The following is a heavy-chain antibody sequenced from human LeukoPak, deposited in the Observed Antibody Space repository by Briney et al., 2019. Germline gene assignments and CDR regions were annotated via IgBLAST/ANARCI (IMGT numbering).Heavy chain of an antibody. D-gene: IGHD1-7*01. CDR1: GFTFSSYS. J-gene: IGHJ4*02. CDR2: ISSTSSTI. CDR3: ARDRGITGTTAHFDY. V-gene: IGHV3-48*01. Sequence: GGSLRLSCAASGFTFSSYSMNWVRQAPGKGLEWVSYISSTSSTIYYADSVKGRFTLSRDNAKNSLSLQMNSLRAEDTAVYYCARDRGITGTTAHFDYWGQGTLVTVSS.